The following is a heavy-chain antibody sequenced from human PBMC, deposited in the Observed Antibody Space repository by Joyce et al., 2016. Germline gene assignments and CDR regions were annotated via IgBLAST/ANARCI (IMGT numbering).Heavy chain of an antibody. CDR3: AGNRGGSSFDY. J-gene: IGHJ4*02. CDR2: INPSGGGT. Sequence: QVQLVQAGAEVRKPGASVKVSCKASGFTFTANYTHGVRQAPGQGLEWMGWINPSGGGTKDAQNFPGRVTMTSDTPISTVYMELSRLTSDDTAVYYCAGNRGGSSFDYWGQGTLVTVSS. D-gene: IGHD2-15*01. V-gene: IGHV1-2*02. CDR1: GFTFTANY.